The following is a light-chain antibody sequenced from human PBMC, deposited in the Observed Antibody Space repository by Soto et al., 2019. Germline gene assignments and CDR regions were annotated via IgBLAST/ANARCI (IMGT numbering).Light chain of an antibody. Sequence: EIVLTQSPVTLSLSPGERATLSCRASQSVRTYLAWYQVKPGQAPRLLIYGASTRATGIPARFSGSGSGTEFTLTISSLQSEDFAVYYCQQYNNWPGTFGQGTKVDIK. CDR2: GAS. CDR3: QQYNNWPGT. CDR1: QSVRTY. J-gene: IGKJ1*01. V-gene: IGKV3-15*01.